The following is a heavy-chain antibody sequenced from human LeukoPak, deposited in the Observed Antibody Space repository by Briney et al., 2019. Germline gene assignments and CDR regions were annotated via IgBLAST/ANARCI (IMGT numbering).Heavy chain of an antibody. Sequence: PSETLSLTCTVSGGSISSSSYYWGWIRQPPGKGLEWIGSIYYSGSTYYNPSLKSRVTISVDTSKNQFSLKLSSVTAADMAVYYCARGGEYYYGSGDAFDIWGQGTMVTVSS. D-gene: IGHD3-10*01. CDR1: GGSISSSSYY. CDR2: IYYSGST. V-gene: IGHV4-39*07. CDR3: ARGGEYYYGSGDAFDI. J-gene: IGHJ3*02.